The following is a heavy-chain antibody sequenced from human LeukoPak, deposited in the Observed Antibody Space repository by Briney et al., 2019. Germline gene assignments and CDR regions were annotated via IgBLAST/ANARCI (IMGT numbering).Heavy chain of an antibody. CDR1: GGSISSSSYY. V-gene: IGHV4-39*01. D-gene: IGHD3-16*01. J-gene: IGHJ3*02. Sequence: SETLSLTCTVSGGSISSSSYYWGWLRQPPGKGLEWIGSIYYSGSTSYNPSLKSRVTISVDTSKNQFSLKLSSVTAAGTALYYWAGGGGFDIWGQGTMVTVSS. CDR2: IYYSGST. CDR3: AGGGGFDI.